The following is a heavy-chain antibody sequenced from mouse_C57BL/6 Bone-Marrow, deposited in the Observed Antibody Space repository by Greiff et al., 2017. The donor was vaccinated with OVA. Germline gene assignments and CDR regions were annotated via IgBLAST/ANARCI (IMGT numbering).Heavy chain of an antibody. Sequence: VQLQQPGAELVMPGASVKLSCKASGYTFTSYWMHWVKQRPGQGLEWIGEIDPSDSYTNYNQQFKGKSTLTVDKSSSTAYMQLSSLTSEDSAVYYCARSEYDGKRFAYWGQGTMVTVSA. D-gene: IGHD2-4*01. CDR2: IDPSDSYT. CDR1: GYTFTSYW. J-gene: IGHJ3*01. V-gene: IGHV1-69*01. CDR3: ARSEYDGKRFAY.